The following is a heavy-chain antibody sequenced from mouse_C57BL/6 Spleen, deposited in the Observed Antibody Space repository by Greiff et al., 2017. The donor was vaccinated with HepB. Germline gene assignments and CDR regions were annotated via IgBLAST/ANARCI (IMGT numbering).Heavy chain of an antibody. CDR1: GYSIPSGYY. V-gene: IGHV3-6*01. CDR2: ISYDGSN. Sequence: EVQRVESGPGLVKPSQSLSLTCSVTGYSIPSGYYWNWIRQFPGNKLEWMGYISYDGSNNYNPSLKNRISITRDTSKNQFFLKLNSVTTEDTATYYCARENYGSSVYFDYWGQGTTLTVSS. CDR3: ARENYGSSVYFDY. J-gene: IGHJ2*01. D-gene: IGHD1-1*01.